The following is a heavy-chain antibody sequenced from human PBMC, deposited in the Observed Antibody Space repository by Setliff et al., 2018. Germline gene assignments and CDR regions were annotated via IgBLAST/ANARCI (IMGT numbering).Heavy chain of an antibody. CDR3: AVSTLSICSGGTCPNAFDV. CDR1: GYSFSDSA. Sequence: GASVKVSCMASGYSFSDSAVSWVRQAPGQGLEWVGWISVYSGNAYYAQKLQDRVTLTTDTSTTTAYLELRSLRPDDTAVYYCAVSTLSICSGGTCPNAFDVWGQGTMVTVSS. D-gene: IGHD2-15*01. V-gene: IGHV1-18*01. J-gene: IGHJ3*01. CDR2: ISVYSGNA.